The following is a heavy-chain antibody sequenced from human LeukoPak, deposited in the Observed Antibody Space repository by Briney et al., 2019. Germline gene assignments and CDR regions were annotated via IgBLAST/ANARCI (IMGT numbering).Heavy chain of an antibody. Sequence: PSETLSLTCAVYGGSFSSHYWSWIRQPPGKGLEWIGEINHSGSTNYNPSLKSRVTISVDTSKNQFSLKLSSVTAADTAVYYCASLYRGYYYYYMDVWGKGTTVTVSS. CDR3: ASLYRGYYYYYMDV. D-gene: IGHD1-14*01. V-gene: IGHV4-34*01. CDR2: INHSGST. CDR1: GGSFSSHY. J-gene: IGHJ6*03.